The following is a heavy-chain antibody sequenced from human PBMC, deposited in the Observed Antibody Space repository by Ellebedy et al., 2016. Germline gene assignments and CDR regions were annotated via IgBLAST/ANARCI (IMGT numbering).Heavy chain of an antibody. D-gene: IGHD3-3*01. Sequence: SETLSLXXTVSGGSISSYYWSWIRQPPGKGLEWIGYIYYSGSTNYNPSLKSRVTISVDTSKNQFSLKLSSVTAADTAVYYCARSQDFWSGYPAASGAFDIWGQGTMVTVSS. CDR1: GGSISSYY. V-gene: IGHV4-59*13. CDR3: ARSQDFWSGYPAASGAFDI. J-gene: IGHJ3*02. CDR2: IYYSGST.